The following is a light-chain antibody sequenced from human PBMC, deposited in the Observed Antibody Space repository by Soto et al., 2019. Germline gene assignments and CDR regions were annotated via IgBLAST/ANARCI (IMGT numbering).Light chain of an antibody. V-gene: IGLV1-40*01. J-gene: IGLJ2*01. CDR2: GNS. CDR3: QSYDSSVV. CDR1: SSNIGAGYD. Sequence: QSVLTQPPSVSGAPGQRVTISCTGSSSNIGAGYDVHWYQQLPGTAPKLLIYGNSNRPSGVPDRFSGSKSGTSASLAITGLQAADEAYYYCQSYDSSVVFGGGTKLTVL.